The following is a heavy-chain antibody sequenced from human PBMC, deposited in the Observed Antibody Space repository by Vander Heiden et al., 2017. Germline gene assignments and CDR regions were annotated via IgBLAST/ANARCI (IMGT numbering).Heavy chain of an antibody. CDR3: ARDLDPERGGSIDY. CDR2: ISSSSSYI. J-gene: IGHJ4*02. V-gene: IGHV3-21*01. D-gene: IGHD1-26*01. CDR1: GFTFRSYS. Sequence: EVQLVESGGGLVKPGGSLRLSCAASGFTFRSYSMNWVRQAPGKGLEWVSSISSSSSYIYYADSVKGRFTISRDNAKNSLYLQMNSLRAEDTAVYYCARDLDPERGGSIDYWGQGTLVTVSS.